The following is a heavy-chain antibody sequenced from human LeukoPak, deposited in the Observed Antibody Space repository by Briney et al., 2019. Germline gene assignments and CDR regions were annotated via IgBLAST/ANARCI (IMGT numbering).Heavy chain of an antibody. V-gene: IGHV3-23*01. Sequence: PGGSLRLSCAASGFTFRSYAMSWVRQAPGKGLEWVSGISGSGGHTYYADSVRGRFTISRDNSKNPLYLQMNLLSAEDTGVYYCAKAKFGVVVAAAMIEYWGQGSLVTVSS. D-gene: IGHD2-2*01. CDR3: AKAKFGVVVAAAMIEY. CDR2: ISGSGGHT. J-gene: IGHJ4*02. CDR1: GFTFRSYA.